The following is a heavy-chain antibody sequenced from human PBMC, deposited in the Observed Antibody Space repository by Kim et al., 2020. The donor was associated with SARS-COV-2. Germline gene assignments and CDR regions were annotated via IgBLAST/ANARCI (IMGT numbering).Heavy chain of an antibody. CDR2: IYYSGST. CDR1: GGSISSYY. CDR3: ARSPTDYYDSSGYFDY. D-gene: IGHD3-22*01. Sequence: SETLSLTCTVSGGSISSYYWSWIRQPPGKGLEWIGYIYYSGSTNYNPSLKSRVTISVDTSKNQFSLKLSSVTAADTAVYYCARSPTDYYDSSGYFDYWGQGTLVTVSS. J-gene: IGHJ4*02. V-gene: IGHV4-59*01.